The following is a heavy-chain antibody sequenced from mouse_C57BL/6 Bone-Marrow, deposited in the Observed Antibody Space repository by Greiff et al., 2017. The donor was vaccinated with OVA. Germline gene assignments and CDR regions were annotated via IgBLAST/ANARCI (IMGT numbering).Heavy chain of an antibody. CDR3: AREEGGSPSAY. CDR2: IYPGSGST. V-gene: IGHV1-55*01. D-gene: IGHD1-1*01. CDR1: GYTFTSYW. J-gene: IGHJ3*01. Sequence: VQLQQPGAELVKPGASVKMSYKASGYTFTSYWITWVKQRPGQGLEWIGDIYPGSGSTNYNEKFKSKATLTVDTSSSPAYMQLSSLTSEDSAVYYCAREEGGSPSAYWGQGTLVTVSA.